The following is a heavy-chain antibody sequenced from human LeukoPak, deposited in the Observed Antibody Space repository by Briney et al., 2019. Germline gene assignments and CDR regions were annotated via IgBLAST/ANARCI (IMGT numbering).Heavy chain of an antibody. V-gene: IGHV4-31*03. D-gene: IGHD3-9*01. Sequence: SQTLSLTCTVSGGSISSGGYYWSWIRQHPGKGLEWIGYIYYSGSTYYNPSLKSRVTISVDTSKNQFSLKLSSVTAADTAVYYCARGYYDILTGYYYYYGMDVWSQGTTVTVSS. CDR1: GGSISSGGYY. CDR3: ARGYYDILTGYYYYYGMDV. J-gene: IGHJ6*02. CDR2: IYYSGST.